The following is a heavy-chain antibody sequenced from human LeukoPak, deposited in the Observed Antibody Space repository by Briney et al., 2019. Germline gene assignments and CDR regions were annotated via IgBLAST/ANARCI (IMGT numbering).Heavy chain of an antibody. J-gene: IGHJ4*02. V-gene: IGHV3-64D*06. CDR2: IINNGGST. CDR3: VNDYCGADCHL. D-gene: IGHD2-21*02. CDR1: GFTFSSYA. Sequence: GGSLRLSCSTSGFTFSSYAMNWVRQAPGNGLEYVSGIINNGGSTYYADSVKGRFTVSRDNSKNTLFLQMSSLRSEDTAVYYCVNDYCGADCHLWGRGTLVTVST.